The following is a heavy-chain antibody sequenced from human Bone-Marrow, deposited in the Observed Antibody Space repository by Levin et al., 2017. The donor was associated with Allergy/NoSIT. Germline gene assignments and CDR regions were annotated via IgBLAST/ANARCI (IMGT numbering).Heavy chain of an antibody. CDR3: ATGSFDN. V-gene: IGHV3-30*03. J-gene: IGHJ4*02. CDR1: GFTFSRYG. Sequence: TGGSLRLSCAASGFTFSRYGMHWVRQAPGKGLEWVAVTSYVGSDEYYADSVKGRFTISRDNSKNTLYLQMNSPRPEDTALYYCATGSFDNWGQGTLVTVSS. CDR2: TSYVGSDE.